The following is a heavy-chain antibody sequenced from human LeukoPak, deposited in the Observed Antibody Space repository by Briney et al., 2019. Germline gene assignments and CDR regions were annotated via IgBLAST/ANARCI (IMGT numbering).Heavy chain of an antibody. CDR2: INHSGST. V-gene: IGHV4-34*01. CDR1: GGSFSGYY. D-gene: IGHD6-13*01. J-gene: IGHJ1*01. CDR3: ARGGPPYSSSWYVGFQH. Sequence: SETLSLTCAVYGGSFSGYYWSWIRQPPGKGLEWIGEINHSGSTNYNPSLKSRVTISVDTSKNQFSLKLSSVTAADTAVYYCARGGPPYSSSWYVGFQHWGQGTLVTVSS.